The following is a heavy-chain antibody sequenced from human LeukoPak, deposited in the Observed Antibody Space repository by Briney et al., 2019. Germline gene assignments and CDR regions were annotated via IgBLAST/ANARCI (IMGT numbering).Heavy chain of an antibody. CDR2: ISYDGSNK. V-gene: IGHV3-30*18. J-gene: IGHJ4*02. CDR3: AKDLWDAVAGPLDY. CDR1: GFTFSSYS. Sequence: GGSLRLSCAASGFTFSSYSMNWVRQAPGKGLEWVAVISYDGSNKYYADSVKGRFTISRDNSKNTLYLQMNSLRAEDTAVYYCAKDLWDAVAGPLDYWGQGTLVTVSS. D-gene: IGHD6-19*01.